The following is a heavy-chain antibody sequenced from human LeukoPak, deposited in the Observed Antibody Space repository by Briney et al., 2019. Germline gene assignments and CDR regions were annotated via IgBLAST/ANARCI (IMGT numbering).Heavy chain of an antibody. V-gene: IGHV3-53*01. Sequence: PGGSLRLSCAASGFTVSSNYMSWVRQAPGKGLEWVSVIYSGGTTNYADSVRGRFTISRDNSKNTSYLQIHSLRDEDTAVYYCARGRYEISAAMDVWGQGTTVTVSS. D-gene: IGHD5-12*01. CDR3: ARGRYEISAAMDV. CDR2: IYSGGTT. CDR1: GFTVSSNY. J-gene: IGHJ6*02.